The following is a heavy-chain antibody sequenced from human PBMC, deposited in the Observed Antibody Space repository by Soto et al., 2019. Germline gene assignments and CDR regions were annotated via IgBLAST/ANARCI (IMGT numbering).Heavy chain of an antibody. CDR1: GFTFSSYG. V-gene: IGHV3-33*01. Sequence: GGSLRLSCAASGFTFSSYGMHWVRQAPGKGLEWVAVIWYDGSNKYYADSVKGRFTISRDNSKNTLYLQMNSLRAEDTAVYYCARGSRCSGGSCYSKKDYYYYGMDVWGQGTTVTVSS. CDR3: ARGSRCSGGSCYSKKDYYYYGMDV. D-gene: IGHD2-15*01. CDR2: IWYDGSNK. J-gene: IGHJ6*02.